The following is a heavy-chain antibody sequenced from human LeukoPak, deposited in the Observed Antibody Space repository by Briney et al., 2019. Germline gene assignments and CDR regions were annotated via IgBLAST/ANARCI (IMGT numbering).Heavy chain of an antibody. Sequence: SETLSLTCTVSGGSISSSSYYWGWIRQPPGRGLEWIGSIYYSGSTYYNPSLKSRVTISVDTSKNQFSLKLSSVTAADTAVYYCARDQSRLVVARLAAPGWLDPWGQGTLVTVSS. J-gene: IGHJ5*02. CDR2: IYYSGST. D-gene: IGHD5-12*01. CDR1: GGSISSSSYY. CDR3: ARDQSRLVVARLAAPGWLDP. V-gene: IGHV4-39*07.